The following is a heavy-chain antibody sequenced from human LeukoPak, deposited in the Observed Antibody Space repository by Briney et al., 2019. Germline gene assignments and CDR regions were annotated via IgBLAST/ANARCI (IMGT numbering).Heavy chain of an antibody. CDR1: GFTFSSYS. Sequence: GGSLRLSCAASGFTFSSYSMNWVRQAPGKGLEWVSSVSSSSSYIYYADSVKGRFTISRDNAKNSLYLQMNSLRAEDTAVYYCARDADSSGLTPYFDYWGQGTLVTVSS. CDR3: ARDADSSGLTPYFDY. D-gene: IGHD3-22*01. J-gene: IGHJ4*02. CDR2: VSSSSSYI. V-gene: IGHV3-21*01.